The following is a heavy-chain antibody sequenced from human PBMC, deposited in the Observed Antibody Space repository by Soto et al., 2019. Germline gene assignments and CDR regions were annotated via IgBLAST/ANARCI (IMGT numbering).Heavy chain of an antibody. CDR1: GYTFTGYY. CDR3: ARSCVYGSGNGVSNPFDI. V-gene: IGHV1-2*04. D-gene: IGHD3-10*01. J-gene: IGHJ3*02. CDR2: INPNSGGT. Sequence: VASVKVSCKASGYTFTGYYMHWVRQAPGQGLEWMGWINPNSGGTNYAQKFQGWVTMTRDTSISTAYMELSRLRSDDTAVYYCARSCVYGSGNGVSNPFDIWGEGTKVTV.